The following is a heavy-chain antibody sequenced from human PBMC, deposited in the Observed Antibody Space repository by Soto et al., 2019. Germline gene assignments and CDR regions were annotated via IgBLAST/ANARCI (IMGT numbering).Heavy chain of an antibody. CDR3: ARDGKGAAYTHGPSYFAY. D-gene: IGHD1-1*01. V-gene: IGHV3-48*02. CDR1: GFTLSSYA. J-gene: IGHJ4*02. CDR2: ITSNSSAI. Sequence: GGSLRLSCAASGFTLSSYAMNWVRQAPGKGLEWISYITSNSSAINYADSVRGRFTISRDNAMRSLFLHMNSLRDEDTAVYYCARDGKGAAYTHGPSYFAYWGQGDLVTVSS.